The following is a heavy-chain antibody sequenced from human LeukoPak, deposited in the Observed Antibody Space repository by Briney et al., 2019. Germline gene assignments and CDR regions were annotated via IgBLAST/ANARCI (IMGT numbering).Heavy chain of an antibody. Sequence: PGRSLRLSCAASGFTFDDYAMHWDRQAPGQGLGWVSGISWNSGSIGYADSVKGRFTISRDSAKNSLYLQMNSLRAEDTAMYYCAKAHDYHDSSGYLDYWGQGTLVTVSS. V-gene: IGHV3-9*01. CDR2: ISWNSGSI. J-gene: IGHJ4*02. CDR3: AKAHDYHDSSGYLDY. D-gene: IGHD3-22*01. CDR1: GFTFDDYA.